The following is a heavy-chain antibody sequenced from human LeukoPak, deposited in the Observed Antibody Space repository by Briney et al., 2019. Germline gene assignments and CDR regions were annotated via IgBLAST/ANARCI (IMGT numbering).Heavy chain of an antibody. CDR2: ISYDGSNK. J-gene: IGHJ4*02. Sequence: GGSLRLSCAASGFTFSSYGMHWVRRAPGKGLEWVAVISYDGSNKYYADSVKGRFTISRDNSKNTLYLQMNSLRAEDTAVYYCAKDREYYGSGSYYNVSAGFYWGQGTLVTVSS. V-gene: IGHV3-30*18. CDR3: AKDREYYGSGSYYNVSAGFY. CDR1: GFTFSSYG. D-gene: IGHD3-10*01.